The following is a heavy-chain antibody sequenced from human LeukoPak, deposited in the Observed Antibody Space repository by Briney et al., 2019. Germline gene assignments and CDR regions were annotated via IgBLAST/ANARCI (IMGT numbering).Heavy chain of an antibody. D-gene: IGHD4-17*01. CDR2: ISGSGGST. Sequence: TGGSLRLSCAASGFTFSSYAMSWVRQAPWKGLEWVSAISGSGGSTYYADSVKGRFTISRDNSKNTLYLQMNSLRAEDTAVYYCAKDPDYGWESYYFDYWGQGTLVTVSS. J-gene: IGHJ4*02. CDR1: GFTFSSYA. CDR3: AKDPDYGWESYYFDY. V-gene: IGHV3-23*01.